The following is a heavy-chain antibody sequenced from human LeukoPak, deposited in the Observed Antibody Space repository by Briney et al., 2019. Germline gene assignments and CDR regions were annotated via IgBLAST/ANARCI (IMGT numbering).Heavy chain of an antibody. Sequence: GASVKVSCKASGYTFTGYYMHWVRQAPGQGLEWMGWINPNSGGTNYAQKFQGRVTMTRDTSISTAYMELSRLRSDDTAVYYCARDPEDWNHYGSGSYEGLDYWGQGTLVTVSS. CDR1: GYTFTGYY. CDR3: ARDPEDWNHYGSGSYEGLDY. J-gene: IGHJ4*02. CDR2: INPNSGGT. V-gene: IGHV1-2*02. D-gene: IGHD3-10*01.